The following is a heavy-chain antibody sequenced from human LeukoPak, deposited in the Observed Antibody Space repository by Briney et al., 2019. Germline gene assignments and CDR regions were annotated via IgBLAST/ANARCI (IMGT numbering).Heavy chain of an antibody. J-gene: IGHJ4*02. D-gene: IGHD5-18*01. CDR1: GGSFSGYY. CDR3: AREPLSDRYIGA. Sequence: SETLSLTCAVYGGSFSGYYWSWIRQPPGKGLEWIGEINHSGSTNYNPSLKSRVTISVDTSKNQFSLKLRSVTAADTAVYYCAREPLSDRYIGAWGQGILVTVSS. V-gene: IGHV4-34*01. CDR2: INHSGST.